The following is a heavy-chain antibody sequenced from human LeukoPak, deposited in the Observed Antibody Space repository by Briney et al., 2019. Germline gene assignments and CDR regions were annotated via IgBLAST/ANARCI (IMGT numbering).Heavy chain of an antibody. CDR3: VKDMGVVTAGLGY. J-gene: IGHJ4*02. CDR2: IFWNSDSI. D-gene: IGHD2-21*02. Sequence: GGSLRLSCTASGFTLKDYAMHWVRQVPGKGLEWVSGIFWNSDSIGYADSVKGRFTISRDNAKNSLYLQMNSLRAEDAALYYCVKDMGVVTAGLGYWGQGTLVTVSS. V-gene: IGHV3-9*01. CDR1: GFTLKDYA.